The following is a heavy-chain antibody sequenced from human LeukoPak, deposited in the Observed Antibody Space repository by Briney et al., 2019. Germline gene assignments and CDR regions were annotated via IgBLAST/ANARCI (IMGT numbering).Heavy chain of an antibody. D-gene: IGHD1-26*01. CDR1: GGSISSYY. J-gene: IGHJ3*02. V-gene: IGHV4-59*12. CDR2: IYYSGST. CDR3: ARDGYSGSFDAFDI. Sequence: SETLSLTCTVSGGSISSYYWSWIRQPPGKGLEWNGYIYYSGSTYYNPSLKSRVTISVDTSKNQFSLKLSSVTAADTAVYYCARDGYSGSFDAFDIWGQGTMVTVSS.